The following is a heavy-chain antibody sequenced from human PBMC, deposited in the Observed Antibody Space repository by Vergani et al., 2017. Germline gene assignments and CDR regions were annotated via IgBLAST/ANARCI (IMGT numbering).Heavy chain of an antibody. CDR3: XTTTNCTNGVCYDDYFDY. CDR2: IKSKTDGGTT. D-gene: IGHD2-8*01. CDR1: GFTFSNAW. Sequence: EVQLVESGGGLVKPGGSLRLSCAASGFTFSNAWMSWVRQAPGKGLEWVGRIKSKTDGGTTDYAAPVKGRFTISRDDSKNTLYLQMNSLKTEDTAVYYCXTTTNCTNGVCYDDYFDYWGQGTLVTVSS. J-gene: IGHJ4*02. V-gene: IGHV3-15*01.